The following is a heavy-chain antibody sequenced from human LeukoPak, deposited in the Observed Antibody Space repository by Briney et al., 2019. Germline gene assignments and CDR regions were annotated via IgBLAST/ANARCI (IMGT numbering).Heavy chain of an antibody. J-gene: IGHJ4*02. Sequence: GGALRLSCAASGFPFSSYGMHGVREGPGEGGGWGAFLRYDGSNKYYADYVKGRFTISRDNSKNTLYLQMNSLRAEDTAVYYCAKAWDYYDSSGSTDYWGQGTLVTVSS. CDR3: AKAWDYYDSSGSTDY. CDR1: GFPFSSYG. D-gene: IGHD3-22*01. CDR2: LRYDGSNK. V-gene: IGHV3-30*02.